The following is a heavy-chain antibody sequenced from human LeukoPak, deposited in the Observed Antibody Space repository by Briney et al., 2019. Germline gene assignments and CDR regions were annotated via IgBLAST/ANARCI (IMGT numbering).Heavy chain of an antibody. CDR3: ARGTGPDIVAHNWFDR. V-gene: IGHV1-2*02. D-gene: IGHD2-15*01. J-gene: IGHJ5*02. CDR1: GYTFTGYY. Sequence: ASVKVSCKASGYTFTGYYMHWVRQAPGQGLEWMGWINPNSGGTNYAQKFQGRVTMTRDMSISTAYMELSRLRSDDTAVYYCARGTGPDIVAHNWFDRWGQGTLVTVSS. CDR2: INPNSGGT.